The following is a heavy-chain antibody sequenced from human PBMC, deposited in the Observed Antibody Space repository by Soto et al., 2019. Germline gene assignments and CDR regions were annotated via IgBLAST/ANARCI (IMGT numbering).Heavy chain of an antibody. Sequence: SETLSLTCTVSGGSISSSSYYWGWIRQPPGKGLEWIGSIYYSGSTYYNPSLKSRVTISVDTSKNQFSLKLSSVTAADTAVYYCARTNITMIVVVITVFDYWGQGTLVTVSS. CDR1: GGSISSSSYY. J-gene: IGHJ4*02. CDR3: ARTNITMIVVVITVFDY. D-gene: IGHD3-22*01. V-gene: IGHV4-39*01. CDR2: IYYSGST.